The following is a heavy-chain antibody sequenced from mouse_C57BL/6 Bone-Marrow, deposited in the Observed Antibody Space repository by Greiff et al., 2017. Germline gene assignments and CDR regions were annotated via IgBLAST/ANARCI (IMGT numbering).Heavy chain of an antibody. V-gene: IGHV5-4*01. CDR1: GFTFSSYA. CDR2: ISDGGSYT. D-gene: IGHD1-1*01. J-gene: IGHJ2*01. Sequence: EVKLMESGGGLVKPGGSLKLSCAASGFTFSSYAMSWVRQTPEKRLEWVATISDGGSYTYYPDNVKGRFTISRDNAKNNLYLQMSHLKSEDTAMYYCARDRDYGSSYGFDYWGQGTTLTVSS. CDR3: ARDRDYGSSYGFDY.